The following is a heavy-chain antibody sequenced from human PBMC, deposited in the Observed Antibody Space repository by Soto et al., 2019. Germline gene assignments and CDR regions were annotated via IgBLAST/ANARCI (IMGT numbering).Heavy chain of an antibody. CDR3: AGGSMDV. V-gene: IGHV3-30*03. CDR2: ISYDGSNK. D-gene: IGHD3-16*01. J-gene: IGHJ6*02. Sequence: QVQLVESGGGVVQPGRSLRLSCAASGFTFSSYGMHWVRQAPGKGLEWVAVISYDGSNKYYADSVKGRFTISRDNSKNTLYLQMNSLRAEDTAVYYCAGGSMDVWGQGTTVTVSS. CDR1: GFTFSSYG.